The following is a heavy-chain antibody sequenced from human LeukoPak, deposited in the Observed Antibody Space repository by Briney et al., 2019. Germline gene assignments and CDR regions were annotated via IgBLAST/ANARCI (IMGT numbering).Heavy chain of an antibody. J-gene: IGHJ4*02. D-gene: IGHD1-26*01. CDR2: IKSKADGGTT. CDR1: GLTFSNAW. Sequence: GGSLRLSCAASGLTFSNAWMRWVRQAPGKGLEWVGRIKSKADGGTTDYAAPVKGRFTTSRDDSKNTVYLQMNSLKTEDTAVYYCTTELRWEQSLDYWGQGTLVTVSS. V-gene: IGHV3-15*01. CDR3: TTELRWEQSLDY.